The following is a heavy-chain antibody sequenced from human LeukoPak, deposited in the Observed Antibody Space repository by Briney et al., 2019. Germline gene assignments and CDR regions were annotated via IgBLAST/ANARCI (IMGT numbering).Heavy chain of an antibody. V-gene: IGHV4-59*08. CDR2: IYYSGST. D-gene: IGHD5-18*01. CDR1: GASISSYY. CDR3: ARLPPSSGYSYGYVDY. J-gene: IGHJ4*02. Sequence: PSETLSVTCTVSGASISSYYWSWIRQPPGKGLEWIGYIYYSGSTNYNPSLKSRVTISADTSKNQFSLKLSSVTAADTAVYYCARLPPSSGYSYGYVDYWGQGTLVTVSS.